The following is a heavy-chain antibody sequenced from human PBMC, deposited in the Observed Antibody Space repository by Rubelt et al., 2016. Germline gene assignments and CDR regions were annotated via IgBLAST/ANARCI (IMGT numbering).Heavy chain of an antibody. V-gene: IGHV4-34*01. CDR1: GGSFSGYY. Sequence: QVQLQQWGAGLLKPSETLSLTCAVYGGSFSGYYWSWIRQPPGKGLEWIGEINHSGSTNYNPSLKSRVTISGDTSKNQFCLKLSSVTAADTAVYYCARRGRYYGSGSYPPRTGIVDYWGQGTLVTVSS. J-gene: IGHJ4*02. D-gene: IGHD3-10*01. CDR2: INHSGST. CDR3: ARRGRYYGSGSYPPRTGIVDY.